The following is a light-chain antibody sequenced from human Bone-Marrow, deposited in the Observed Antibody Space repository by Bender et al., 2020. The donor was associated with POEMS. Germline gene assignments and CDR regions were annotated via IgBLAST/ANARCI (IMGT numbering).Light chain of an antibody. CDR2: HVS. CDR3: QSYDSDLSGWV. Sequence: QSALTQPPSASGSPGQSVTISCTGTSSDVGASNFVSWYQQHPGKAPKLILSHVSNRPSGVSNRFSGSKSGNTASLTITGLQAEDEADYYCQSYDSDLSGWVFGGGTKLTVL. V-gene: IGLV2-14*03. J-gene: IGLJ3*02. CDR1: SSDVGASNF.